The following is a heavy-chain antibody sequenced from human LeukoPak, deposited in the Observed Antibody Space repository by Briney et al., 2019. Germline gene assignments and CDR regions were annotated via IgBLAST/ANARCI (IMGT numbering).Heavy chain of an antibody. CDR3: AKAFQWNYRAYNRFDL. J-gene: IGHJ5*02. D-gene: IGHD1-7*01. Sequence: PGGSLRLSCAASGFTFSSYAMSWVRQAPGKGLEWVSAISCSGGSTYYADSVKGRFTISRDNSKNTLYMQMNSLRAEDTAVYYCAKAFQWNYRAYNRFDLWGQGTRV. CDR2: ISCSGGST. V-gene: IGHV3-23*01. CDR1: GFTFSSYA.